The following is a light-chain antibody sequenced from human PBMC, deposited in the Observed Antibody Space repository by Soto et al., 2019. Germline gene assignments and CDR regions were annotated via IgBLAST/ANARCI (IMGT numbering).Light chain of an antibody. CDR2: KVS. CDR1: QSLVHSDGKTY. V-gene: IGKV2-30*02. Sequence: DVVMIQSPLSLPVTLGQPASISCRSSQSLVHSDGKTYLNWFQQRPGQSPRRLIYKVSNRDSGVPDKFSGSGSGTDFTLKISRVEAEDVGVYYCMQAIHWPWTFGQGTKVEIK. CDR3: MQAIHWPWT. J-gene: IGKJ1*01.